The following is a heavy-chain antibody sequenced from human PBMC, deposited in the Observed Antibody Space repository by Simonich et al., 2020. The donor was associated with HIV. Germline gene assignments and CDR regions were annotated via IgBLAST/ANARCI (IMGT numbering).Heavy chain of an antibody. V-gene: IGHV1-46*01. CDR3: ARAPYTSGWYGIDY. CDR2: INPRSGDT. Sequence: QVQLVQSGAEVKKPGSSVKVSCKTSGYTFTNHFIHWVRQAPGQGLEWMGIINPRSGDTSHAQKVQGRVTMTRDTSTSTGYMDLRSLRSEDTAVYYCARAPYTSGWYGIDYWGQGTLVTVSS. J-gene: IGHJ4*02. CDR1: GYTFTNHF. D-gene: IGHD6-19*01.